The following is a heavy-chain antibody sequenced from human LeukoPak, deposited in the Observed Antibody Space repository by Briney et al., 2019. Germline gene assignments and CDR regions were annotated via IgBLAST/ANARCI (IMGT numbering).Heavy chain of an antibody. V-gene: IGHV1-18*01. D-gene: IGHD3-22*01. J-gene: IGHJ5*02. Sequence: ASVKVSCKASGYTFTSYGISWVRQAPGQGLEWMGWISAYNGNTNYAQKLQGRVTMTTDTSTSTAYMELRSLRSDDTAVYYCARDGYYYDSSGYLLDNWFDPWGQGTLVTVSS. CDR3: ARDGYYYDSSGYLLDNWFDP. CDR2: ISAYNGNT. CDR1: GYTFTSYG.